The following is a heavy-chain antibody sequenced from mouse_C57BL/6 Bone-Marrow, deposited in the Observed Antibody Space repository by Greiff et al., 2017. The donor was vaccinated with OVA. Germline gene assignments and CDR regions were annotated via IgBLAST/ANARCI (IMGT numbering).Heavy chain of an antibody. V-gene: IGHV1-54*01. J-gene: IGHJ2*01. CDR3: ARKGFSNPHLYFDY. Sequence: QVHVKQSGAELVRPGTSVKVSCKASGYAFTNYLIEWVKQRPGQGLEWIGVINPGSGGTNYNEKFKGKATLTADKSSSTAYMQLSSLTSEDSAVYFCARKGFSNPHLYFDYWGQGTTLTVSS. D-gene: IGHD2-5*01. CDR2: INPGSGGT. CDR1: GYAFTNYL.